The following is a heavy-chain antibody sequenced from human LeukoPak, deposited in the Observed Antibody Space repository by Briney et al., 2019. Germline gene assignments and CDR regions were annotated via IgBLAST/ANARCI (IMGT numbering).Heavy chain of an antibody. CDR3: ATRGGGIAAARDAFDI. Sequence: PSETLSLTCTVSGGSISSYYWSWIRQPPGKGLEWIGYIYYSGSTNYNPSLKSRVTISVDTSKNQFSLKLSSVTAADTAVYYCATRGGGIAAARDAFDIWGQGTMVTVSS. CDR2: IYYSGST. J-gene: IGHJ3*02. V-gene: IGHV4-59*08. D-gene: IGHD6-13*01. CDR1: GGSISSYY.